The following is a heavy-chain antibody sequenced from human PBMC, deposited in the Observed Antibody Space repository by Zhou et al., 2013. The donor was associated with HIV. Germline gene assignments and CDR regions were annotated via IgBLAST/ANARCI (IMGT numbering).Heavy chain of an antibody. CDR1: GYSLSSGYY. Sequence: QVQLQESGPGLVKPSETLSLTRAVSGYSLSSGYYWGWIRQPPGKGLEWIGSIYHSGSTYYNPSLKSRVTMSVDTSKNQFSLKLSSVTAADTAVYYCARAGSGWYLSFFDYWGQGTLLTVSS. CDR3: ARAGSGWYLSFFDY. J-gene: IGHJ4*02. CDR2: IYHSGST. V-gene: IGHV4-38-2*01. D-gene: IGHD6-19*01.